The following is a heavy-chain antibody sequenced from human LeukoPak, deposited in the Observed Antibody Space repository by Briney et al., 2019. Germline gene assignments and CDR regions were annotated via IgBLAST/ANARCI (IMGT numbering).Heavy chain of an antibody. CDR1: GYSISSGYY. Sequence: PSETLSLTCTVSGYSISSGYYWGWIRQPPGKGLEWIGNIYHSGSTYYKPSLKSRVTISVDTSKNQFSLKLSSVTAADTAVYYCARELDYWGQGTLVTVSS. V-gene: IGHV4-38-2*02. J-gene: IGHJ4*02. CDR2: IYHSGST. CDR3: ARELDY.